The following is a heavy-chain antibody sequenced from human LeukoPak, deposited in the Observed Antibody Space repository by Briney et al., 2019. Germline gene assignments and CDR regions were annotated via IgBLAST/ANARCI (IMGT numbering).Heavy chain of an antibody. D-gene: IGHD2-15*01. J-gene: IGHJ4*02. V-gene: IGHV4-39*01. CDR2: IYYSGST. CDR3: ASPQIGSGGSGYGDDCDL. Sequence: SETLSLTCTVSGGSISSSSYYWGWIRQPPGKGLEWIGSIYYSGSTYYNPSLKSRVTMSVDTSKNQFSLKRSSVTAADTAVYYCASPQIGSGGSGYGDDCDLWGQGTLVPVSS. CDR1: GGSISSSSYY.